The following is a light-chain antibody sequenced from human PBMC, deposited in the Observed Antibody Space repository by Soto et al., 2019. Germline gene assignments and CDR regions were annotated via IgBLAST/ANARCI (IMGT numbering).Light chain of an antibody. CDR3: QQYGTSPRT. J-gene: IGKJ1*01. Sequence: ETVITPSPATLSVSPGGRATLSCRASQSISDTLAWYQQKPGQAPRLLIHGASTRATGFPARFSGRGSGTDFTLTISRLEPEDFAVYFCQQYGTSPRTFGQGTKVDIK. CDR1: QSISDT. CDR2: GAS. V-gene: IGKV3-15*01.